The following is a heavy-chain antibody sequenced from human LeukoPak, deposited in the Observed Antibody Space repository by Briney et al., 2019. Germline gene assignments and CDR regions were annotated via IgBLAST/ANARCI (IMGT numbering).Heavy chain of an antibody. CDR1: GGSISSGGYY. J-gene: IGHJ4*02. D-gene: IGHD3-22*01. V-gene: IGHV4-31*03. CDR2: IYYSGST. CDR3: ARDTYYYDSSGLDY. Sequence: SQTLSLTCTVSGGSISSGGYYWSWIRRHPGKGLEWIGYIYYSGSTYYNPSLKSRVTISVDTSKNQFSLKLSSVTAADTAVYYCARDTYYYDSSGLDYWGQGTLVTVSS.